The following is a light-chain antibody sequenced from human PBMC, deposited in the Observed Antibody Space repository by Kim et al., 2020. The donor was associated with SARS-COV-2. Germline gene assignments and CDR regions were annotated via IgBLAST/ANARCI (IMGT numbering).Light chain of an antibody. V-gene: IGKV1-39*01. CDR3: QQSYTTPYT. Sequence: SASVGDRVIITCRASQSISRSLNWYHQKSGKAPELLIYAASSLQSGVPSRFSGSGSETDFTLTISSLQPEDFATYYCQQSYTTPYTFGQGTKLEI. CDR1: QSISRS. CDR2: AAS. J-gene: IGKJ2*01.